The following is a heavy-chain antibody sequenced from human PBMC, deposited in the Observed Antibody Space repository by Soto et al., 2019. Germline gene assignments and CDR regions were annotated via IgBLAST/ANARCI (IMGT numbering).Heavy chain of an antibody. Sequence: QVQLVQSGAEVKKPGASVKVSCKASGDTFTANYIHWVRQAPGQGFEWMGWINPKSGGTNYPQKFQGRVTMTRDTSLSTGLQAAARVTSEGPGRDLWAERFAKGGGGAGFCFWGQGTLVTVSS. CDR2: INPKSGGT. V-gene: IGHV1-2*02. CDR3: AERFAKGGGGAGFCF. J-gene: IGHJ1*01. D-gene: IGHD3-16*01. CDR1: GDTFTANY.